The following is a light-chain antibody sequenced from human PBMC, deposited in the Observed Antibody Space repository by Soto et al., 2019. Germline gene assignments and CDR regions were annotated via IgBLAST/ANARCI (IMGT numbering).Light chain of an antibody. V-gene: IGLV1-44*01. CDR1: SSNIGSST. Sequence: QSVLTQPPSASGTPGQRVTISCSGRSSNIGSSTVHWYQQLPGTAPKLLIHRSDQRPSGVPDRFSGSKSGTSASLAISGLQSEDEADYYCAAWDEALNGHVFGTGNKVTVL. CDR2: RSD. J-gene: IGLJ1*01. CDR3: AAWDEALNGHV.